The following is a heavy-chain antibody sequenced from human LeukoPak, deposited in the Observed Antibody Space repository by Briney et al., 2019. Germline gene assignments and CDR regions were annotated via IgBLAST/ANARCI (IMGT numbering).Heavy chain of an antibody. CDR3: TRPGYSSGWIDY. CDR2: VRTKANSYAT. Sequence: PGGSLRLSCAASGFTLSDSNMHCVRQASGKGLEWVGRVRTKANSYATAYGASVKGRFTISRDDSKNTAYLQMNSLKTEDTGVYYCTRPGYSSGWIDYRGQGTLVTVSS. CDR1: GFTLSDSN. V-gene: IGHV3-73*01. D-gene: IGHD6-19*01. J-gene: IGHJ4*02.